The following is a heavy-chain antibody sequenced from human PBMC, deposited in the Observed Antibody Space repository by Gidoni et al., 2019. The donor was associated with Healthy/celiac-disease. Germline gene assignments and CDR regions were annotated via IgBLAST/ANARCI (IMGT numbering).Heavy chain of an antibody. Sequence: QVQLQESGPGLVKPSQTLSITCTVSGGSISSGGSYCSWIRQHTGKGLDWIGYIYYSGSTYYNPSLKSRVTISVDTSKNQFSLKLSSVTAADTAVYYCARVRGDYGDYVYFDYWGQGTLVTVSS. CDR3: ARVRGDYGDYVYFDY. V-gene: IGHV4-31*03. CDR1: GGSISSGGSY. D-gene: IGHD4-17*01. J-gene: IGHJ4*02. CDR2: IYYSGST.